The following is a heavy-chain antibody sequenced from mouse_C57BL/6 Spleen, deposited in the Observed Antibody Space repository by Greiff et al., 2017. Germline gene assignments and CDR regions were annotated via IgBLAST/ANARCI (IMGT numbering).Heavy chain of an antibody. D-gene: IGHD2-4*01. CDR1: GYSITSGYY. CDR2: ISYDGSN. J-gene: IGHJ3*01. CDR3: AREGYDYDGFAY. V-gene: IGHV3-6*01. Sequence: QSGPGLVKPSQSLSLTCSVTGYSITSGYYWNWLRQFPGNKLEWMGYISYDGSNNYNPSPKNRISITRATSKNQFFLKLNSVTTEDTATYYCAREGYDYDGFAYWGQGTLVTVSA.